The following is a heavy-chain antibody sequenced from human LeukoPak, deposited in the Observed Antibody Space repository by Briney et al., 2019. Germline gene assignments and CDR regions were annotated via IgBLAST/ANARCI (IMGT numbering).Heavy chain of an antibody. CDR2: ISSNGGST. CDR1: GFTFSSYA. J-gene: IGHJ4*02. Sequence: EGSLRLSCSASGFTFSSYAMHWVRQAPGKGLEYVSAISSNGGSTYYADSVKGRFTISRDNSKNTLYLQMSSLRAEDTAVYYCVKGGKGISDSSGYYLFDYWGQGTLVTVSS. V-gene: IGHV3-64D*09. D-gene: IGHD3-22*01. CDR3: VKGGKGISDSSGYYLFDY.